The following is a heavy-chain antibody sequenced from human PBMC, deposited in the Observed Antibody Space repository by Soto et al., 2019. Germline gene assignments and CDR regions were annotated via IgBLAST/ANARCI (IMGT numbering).Heavy chain of an antibody. D-gene: IGHD3-10*01. J-gene: IGHJ2*01. CDR3: ARGRGDGYNQNWYFDL. Sequence: SETMSLACAVYGGSFSCYYWVWVRQPAGEGREWIGEINNGGSSNYNPSLKSRGSMSVGTSNNQFSLKLTSVTAADTAVYYCARGRGDGYNQNWYFDLWGRGTLVTVSS. V-gene: IGHV4-34*01. CDR2: INNGGSS. CDR1: GGSFSCYY.